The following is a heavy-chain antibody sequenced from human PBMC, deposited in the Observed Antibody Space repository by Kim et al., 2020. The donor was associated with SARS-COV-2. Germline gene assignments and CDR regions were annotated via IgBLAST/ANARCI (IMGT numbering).Heavy chain of an antibody. CDR2: INPSGGST. Sequence: ASVKVSCKASGYTFTSYYMHWVRQAPGQGLEWMGIINPSGGSTSYAQKFQGRVTMTRDTSTSTVYMELSSLRSEDTAVYYCARGRTSNYYDSSDYYYYYGMDVWGQGTTVTVSS. CDR3: ARGRTSNYYDSSDYYYYYGMDV. V-gene: IGHV1-46*01. CDR1: GYTFTSYY. J-gene: IGHJ6*02. D-gene: IGHD3-22*01.